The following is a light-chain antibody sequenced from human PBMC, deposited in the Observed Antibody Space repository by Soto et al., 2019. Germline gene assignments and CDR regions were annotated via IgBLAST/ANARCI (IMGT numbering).Light chain of an antibody. Sequence: QSALTQPASVSGSPGQSVTISCTGTASDIGAYNFVSWYQQHPGKAPKLMIYEVSNRPSGLSNRFSGSKSGNTASLTISGLQAEDEADYYCSSYTSYTIPVIFGGGTKVTVL. CDR3: SSYTSYTIPVI. CDR2: EVS. J-gene: IGLJ2*01. V-gene: IGLV2-14*01. CDR1: ASDIGAYNF.